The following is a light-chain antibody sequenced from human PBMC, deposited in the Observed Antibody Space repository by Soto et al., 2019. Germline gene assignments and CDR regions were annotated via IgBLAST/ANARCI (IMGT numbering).Light chain of an antibody. CDR1: ESVSSNY. CDR3: QQYGTSPRT. J-gene: IGKJ1*01. Sequence: EIVLTQSPGTLSLSPGERATLSCRATESVSSNYLAWYQQKPGQAPRVLIYGASIRATVIPDRFSGSGSETDFTLTISRLEPEDFAVYYCQQYGTSPRTFGQGNKVEIK. CDR2: GAS. V-gene: IGKV3-20*01.